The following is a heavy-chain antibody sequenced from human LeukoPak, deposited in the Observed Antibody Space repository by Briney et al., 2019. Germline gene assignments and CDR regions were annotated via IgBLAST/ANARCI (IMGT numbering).Heavy chain of an antibody. D-gene: IGHD5-24*01. CDR3: ARKGGGYNFDY. V-gene: IGHV4-31*03. CDR2: IYYSGST. Sequence: SQTLSLTCTVSGGSISSGGYYWSWIRQHPGKGMEWIGYIYYSGSTYYNPSLKSRVTISVDTSKNQFSLKLSSVTAADSAVYYCARKGGGYNFDYWGQGTLVTVSS. J-gene: IGHJ4*02. CDR1: GGSISSGGYY.